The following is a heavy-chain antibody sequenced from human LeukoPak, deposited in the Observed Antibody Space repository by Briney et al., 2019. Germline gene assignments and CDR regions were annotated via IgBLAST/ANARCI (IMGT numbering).Heavy chain of an antibody. D-gene: IGHD6-19*01. V-gene: IGHV3-30*02. CDR2: IRFDGNNE. CDR1: GFTFSTYG. CDR3: AKGQYSSGWYSHFDY. J-gene: IGHJ4*02. Sequence: PGGSLRLSCAASGFTFSTYGMHWARQAPGKGLEWVAFIRFDGNNEYYTDSVKGRFTISRDNSKNRLYLQMNSLRAEDTAVYYCAKGQYSSGWYSHFDYWGQGTLVTVSS.